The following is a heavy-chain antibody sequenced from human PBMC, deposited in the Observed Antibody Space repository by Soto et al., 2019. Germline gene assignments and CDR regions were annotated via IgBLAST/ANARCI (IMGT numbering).Heavy chain of an antibody. CDR2: ISYDGSNK. D-gene: IGHD6-19*01. CDR1: GSTFSSYA. Sequence: GGSLRLSCAASGSTFSSYAMHWVRQAPGKGLEWVAVISYDGSNKYYADSVKGRFTISRDNSKNTLYLQMNSLRAEDTAVYYCARVPRSGWHEVYSYYYGMDVWGQGTTVTVSS. V-gene: IGHV3-30-3*01. J-gene: IGHJ6*02. CDR3: ARVPRSGWHEVYSYYYGMDV.